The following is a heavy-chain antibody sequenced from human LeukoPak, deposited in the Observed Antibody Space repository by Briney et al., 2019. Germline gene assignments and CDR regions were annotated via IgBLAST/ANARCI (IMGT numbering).Heavy chain of an antibody. CDR3: ARVDSSGSGYYFGY. J-gene: IGHJ4*02. D-gene: IGHD6-19*01. V-gene: IGHV4-59*01. CDR2: IYYSGST. Sequence: SETLSLTCAVYGGSFSGYYWSWIRQPPGKGLEWIGYIYYSGSTNYNPSLKSRVTISVDTSKNQFSLKLSSVTAADTAVYYCARVDSSGSGYYFGYWGQGTLVTVSS. CDR1: GGSFSGYY.